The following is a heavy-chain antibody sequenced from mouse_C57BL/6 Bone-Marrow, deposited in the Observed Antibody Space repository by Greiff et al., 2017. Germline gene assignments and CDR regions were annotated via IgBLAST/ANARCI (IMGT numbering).Heavy chain of an antibody. CDR1: GYTFTSYG. J-gene: IGHJ2*01. CDR3: ARRGARYFDD. Sequence: QVQLQQSGAELARPGASVKLSCKASGYTFTSYGISWVKQRTGQGLEWIGEIYPRSGNTYYNEKFKGKATLTANKSSRPAYMELSRLTSEDSAVYFCARRGARYFDDWGQGTTRTVSS. CDR2: IYPRSGNT. D-gene: IGHD3-1*01. V-gene: IGHV1-81*01.